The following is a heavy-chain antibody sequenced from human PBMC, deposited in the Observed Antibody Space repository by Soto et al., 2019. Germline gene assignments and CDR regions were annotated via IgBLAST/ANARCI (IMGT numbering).Heavy chain of an antibody. D-gene: IGHD5-18*01. J-gene: IGHJ4*02. CDR1: GGTFSSYA. V-gene: IGHV1-69*13. Sequence: SVKISCKASGGTFSSYAISWVRQAPGQGLEWMGGIIPIFGTANYAQKFQGRVTITADESTSTAYMELSSLRSEDTAVYYCARVYPGYSYGIDYWGQGTLVTVSS. CDR3: ARVYPGYSYGIDY. CDR2: IIPIFGTA.